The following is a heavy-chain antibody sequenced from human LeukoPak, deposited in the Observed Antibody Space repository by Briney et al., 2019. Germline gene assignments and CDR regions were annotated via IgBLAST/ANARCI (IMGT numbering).Heavy chain of an antibody. CDR1: GFTFSTYA. Sequence: GGSLRLSCAASGFTFSTYAMSWVRQAPGKGLEWVSAITPTAGNTYYADSVKGRFTISRDTSKNTQFLQMNSLRAEDTAVYYCLGYCSGSSCYSGGYWGQGTLVTVSS. CDR2: ITPTAGNT. CDR3: LGYCSGSSCYSGGY. D-gene: IGHD2-15*01. J-gene: IGHJ4*02. V-gene: IGHV3-23*01.